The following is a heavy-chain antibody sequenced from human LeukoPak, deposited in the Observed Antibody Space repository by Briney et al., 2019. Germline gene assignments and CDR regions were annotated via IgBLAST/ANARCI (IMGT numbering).Heavy chain of an antibody. Sequence: SETLSLTCAVYGGSFSGYHWSWIRQPPGKGLEWIGEINHSGSTNYNPSLKSRVTISVDTSKNQFSLKLSSVTAADTAVYYCAMSTVGVPAAVDYWGQGTLVTVSS. D-gene: IGHD2-2*01. CDR3: AMSTVGVPAAVDY. J-gene: IGHJ4*02. V-gene: IGHV4-34*01. CDR1: GGSFSGYH. CDR2: INHSGST.